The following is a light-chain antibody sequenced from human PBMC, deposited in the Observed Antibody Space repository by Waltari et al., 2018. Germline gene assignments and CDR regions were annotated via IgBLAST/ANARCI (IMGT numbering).Light chain of an antibody. V-gene: IGKV1-5*01. CDR2: RAS. Sequence: DVQMTQSPSTLSASVGHRVTITCRASQNIRDFLAWYQQRPGHAPSLLIFRASTLQTGVPARFSGSGSGTEFTLTISSLQPDDFATYYCQHGNTFPLTFGGGTKVEIK. J-gene: IGKJ4*01. CDR3: QHGNTFPLT. CDR1: QNIRDF.